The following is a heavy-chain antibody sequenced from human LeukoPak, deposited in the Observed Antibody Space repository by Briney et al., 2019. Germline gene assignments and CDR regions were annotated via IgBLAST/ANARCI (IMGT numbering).Heavy chain of an antibody. V-gene: IGHV4-30-4*01. J-gene: IGHJ4*02. CDR3: ARAWATDYYDSSGYDY. D-gene: IGHD3-22*01. CDR1: GGSISSGDYY. Sequence: PSETLSLTCTVSGGSISSGDYYWSWIRQPPGKGLEWIGYIYYSGSTYYNPFLKSRVTISVDTSKNQFSLKLSSVTAADTAVYYCARAWATDYYDSSGYDYWGQGTLVTVSS. CDR2: IYYSGST.